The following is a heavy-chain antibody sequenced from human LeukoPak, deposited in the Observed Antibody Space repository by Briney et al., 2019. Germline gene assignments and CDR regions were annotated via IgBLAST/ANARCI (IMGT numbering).Heavy chain of an antibody. CDR2: ISWNSGSI. CDR1: GYIFDDYA. V-gene: IGHV3-9*01. Sequence: GGSLRLSCEASGYIFDDYAMHWVRQAPGKGLEWVSGISWNSGSIGYADSVKGRFSISRDNGKNSLYLQMNSLRTEDTALYYCAKGHTYGLGESYLDIWGQGTLVSVSS. D-gene: IGHD5-18*01. CDR3: AKGHTYGLGESYLDI. J-gene: IGHJ4*02.